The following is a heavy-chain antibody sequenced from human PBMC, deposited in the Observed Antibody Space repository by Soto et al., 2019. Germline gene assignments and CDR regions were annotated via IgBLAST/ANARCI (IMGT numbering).Heavy chain of an antibody. CDR3: AREMDTAMVTYAFDI. CDR2: ISAYNGNT. CDR1: GGTFSSYT. J-gene: IGHJ3*02. D-gene: IGHD5-18*01. V-gene: IGHV1-18*01. Sequence: ASVKVSCKASGGTFSSYTISWVRQAPGQGLEWMGWISAYNGNTNYAQKLQGRVTMTTDTSTSTAYMELRSLRSDDTAVYYCAREMDTAMVTYAFDIWGQGTMVTVSS.